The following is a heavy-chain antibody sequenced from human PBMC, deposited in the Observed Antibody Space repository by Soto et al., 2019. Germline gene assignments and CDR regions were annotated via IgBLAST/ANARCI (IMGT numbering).Heavy chain of an antibody. D-gene: IGHD2-15*01. J-gene: IGHJ4*02. CDR3: ARAKRYCSGGSCYSDRFDY. CDR1: GGSISSGGYY. Sequence: SETLSLTCTVSGGSISSGGYYWSWIRQHPGKGPEWIGYIYYSGSTYYNPSLKSRVTISVDTSKNQFSLKLSSVTAADTAVYYCARAKRYCSGGSCYSDRFDYWGQGTLVTVSS. CDR2: IYYSGST. V-gene: IGHV4-31*03.